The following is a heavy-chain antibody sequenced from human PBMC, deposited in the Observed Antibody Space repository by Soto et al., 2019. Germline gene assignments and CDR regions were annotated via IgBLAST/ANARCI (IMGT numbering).Heavy chain of an antibody. CDR2: IKSKTDGGTT. J-gene: IGHJ6*03. V-gene: IGHV3-15*01. CDR3: TTVKILRFLEWLLGGGYGKWADRYYYYMDV. D-gene: IGHD3-3*01. CDR1: GFTFSNAW. Sequence: PGGSLRLSCAASGFTFSNAWMSWVRQAPGKGLEWVGRIKSKTDGGTTDYAAPVKGRFTISRDDSKNTLYLQMNSLKTEDTAVYYCTTVKILRFLEWLLGGGYGKWADRYYYYMDVWGKGTTVTVSS.